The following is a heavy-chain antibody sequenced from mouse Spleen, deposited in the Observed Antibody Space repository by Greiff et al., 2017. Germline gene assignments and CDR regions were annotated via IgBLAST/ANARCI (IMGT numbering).Heavy chain of an antibody. CDR2: IWSGGRT. V-gene: IGHV2-2*01. Sequence: QVQLQQSGPGLVQPSQSLSITCTVSGFSLTSYGVHWVRPSPGKGLEWLGVIWSGGRTDYNAAFISRLSISKDNSKSQVFFKMNSLQADDTAIYYCARERLLRRYFDVWGTGTTVTVSS. CDR3: ARERLLRRYFDV. CDR1: GFSLTSYG. J-gene: IGHJ1*03. D-gene: IGHD1-2*01.